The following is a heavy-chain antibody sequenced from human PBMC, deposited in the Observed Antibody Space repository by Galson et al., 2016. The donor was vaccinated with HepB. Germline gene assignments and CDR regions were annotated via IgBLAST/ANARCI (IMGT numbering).Heavy chain of an antibody. J-gene: IGHJ5*02. V-gene: IGHV1-69*13. CDR1: GGTFSGFP. CDR2: VIPLFGRT. CDR3: ARSSGPNFWSGYNWFAP. D-gene: IGHD3-3*01. Sequence: SVKVSCKASGGTFSGFPISWLRQAPGQGLEWMGVVIPLFGRTDYSQKFQDRLTITADESTTTAYLDLSSLRSDDSAFYYCARSSGPNFWSGYNWFAPWGQGTLVTVSS.